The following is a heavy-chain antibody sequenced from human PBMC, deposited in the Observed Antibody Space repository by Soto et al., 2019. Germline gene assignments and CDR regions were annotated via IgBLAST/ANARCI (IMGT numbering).Heavy chain of an antibody. J-gene: IGHJ4*02. CDR3: ARGYGSGTYYEH. V-gene: IGHV1-46*01. Sequence: ASVKVSCKTSGYSFTNYFLHWVRQAPGQGLEWMGIINPSDGSTRYAQRIQGRVTMARDTSTGTVYMELSSLRSEDTAVYYCARGYGSGTYYEHWGEVTLFTVSS. CDR2: INPSDGST. D-gene: IGHD3-10*01. CDR1: GYSFTNYF.